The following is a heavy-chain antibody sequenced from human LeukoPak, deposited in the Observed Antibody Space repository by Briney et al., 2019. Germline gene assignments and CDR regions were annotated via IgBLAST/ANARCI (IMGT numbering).Heavy chain of an antibody. Sequence: PGGTLRLSCSASGFTFSNYAMNWVRQAPGKGLEWVSAIGGSGGSSYYADSVKGRVTISRDNSKNTLYLQMNSLRAEDTAVYYCARGLGYYYYMDVWGKGTTVIISS. CDR1: GFTFSNYA. CDR2: IGGSGGSS. V-gene: IGHV3-23*01. J-gene: IGHJ6*03. CDR3: ARGLGYYYYMDV. D-gene: IGHD7-27*01.